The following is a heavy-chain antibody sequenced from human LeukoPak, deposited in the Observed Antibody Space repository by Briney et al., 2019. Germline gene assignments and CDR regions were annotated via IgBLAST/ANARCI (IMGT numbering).Heavy chain of an antibody. CDR2: ISYDGSNK. V-gene: IGHV3-30-3*01. J-gene: IGHJ3*01. Sequence: PGGSLRLSCAASGFTFSSYAMHWVRQAPGKGLEWVAVISYDGSNKYYADSVEGRFTISKDNSRNTVYLQMNRLRVEDTAIYYCAKTHGDYAPRRAYDVWGPGTMVAVSS. CDR3: AKTHGDYAPRRAYDV. D-gene: IGHD4-17*01. CDR1: GFTFSSYA.